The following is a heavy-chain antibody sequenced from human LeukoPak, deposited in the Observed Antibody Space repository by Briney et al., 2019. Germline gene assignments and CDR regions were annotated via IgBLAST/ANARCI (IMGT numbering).Heavy chain of an antibody. CDR1: GFTFSSYA. D-gene: IGHD3-22*01. J-gene: IGHJ4*02. Sequence: GGSLRLSCAASGFTFSSYAMSWVRQAPGKGLEWVSAISGSGGSTYYADSVKGRFTISRDNSKNTLYLQMNSLGTEDTAAYYCAKGSYYDSSGSFYFDYWGQGTLVTVSS. V-gene: IGHV3-23*01. CDR3: AKGSYYDSSGSFYFDY. CDR2: ISGSGGST.